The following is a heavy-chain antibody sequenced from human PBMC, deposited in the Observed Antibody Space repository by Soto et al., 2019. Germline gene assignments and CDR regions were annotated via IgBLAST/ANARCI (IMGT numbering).Heavy chain of an antibody. CDR1: GGYIRNYD. D-gene: IGHD3-22*01. Sequence: SEPQSLSYTVAGGYIRNYDWSWIRQPPGKGLEWIGYIYYSGSTNYNPSLKSRVTISVDTSKNQFSLKLSSVTAADTAVYYCARFNYYDSSVPSFDYWGQGTLVTVSS. CDR3: ARFNYYDSSVPSFDY. V-gene: IGHV4-59*01. CDR2: IYYSGST. J-gene: IGHJ4*02.